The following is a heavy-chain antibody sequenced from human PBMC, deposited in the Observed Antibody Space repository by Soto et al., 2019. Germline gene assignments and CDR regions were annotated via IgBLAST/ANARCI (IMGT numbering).Heavy chain of an antibody. CDR3: ARSGGGYDLGDY. J-gene: IGHJ4*02. CDR1: GYTFIGYY. V-gene: IGHV1-2*04. Sequence: QVQLVQSGAEVKKPGASVKVSCKASGYTFIGYYIHWVRQAPGQGLEWMGWINPNSGGAKYSQKFQAWVTMTSDTSISTAYMGRSRLKSDDTAVYYCARSGGGYDLGDYWGQGTLVTVSS. CDR2: INPNSGGA. D-gene: IGHD5-12*01.